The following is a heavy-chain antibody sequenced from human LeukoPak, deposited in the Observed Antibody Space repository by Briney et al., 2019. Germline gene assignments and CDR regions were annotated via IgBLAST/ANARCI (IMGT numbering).Heavy chain of an antibody. Sequence: SETLSLTCTVSGASISSSYWSWIRQPPTKRLEWIGFIYYSGSTNSNPSLKSRVTISVDTSKNQFSLKLSSVTAADTAVYYCARRTGYYDGFDYWGQGTLVSVSS. D-gene: IGHD3/OR15-3a*01. J-gene: IGHJ4*02. V-gene: IGHV4-59*01. CDR2: IYYSGST. CDR1: GASISSSY. CDR3: ARRTGYYDGFDY.